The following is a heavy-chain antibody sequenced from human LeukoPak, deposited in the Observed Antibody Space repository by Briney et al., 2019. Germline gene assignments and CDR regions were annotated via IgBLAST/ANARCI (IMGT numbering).Heavy chain of an antibody. CDR3: ARERVVVVPAANYYYYYYGMDV. CDR2: INPNSGGT. J-gene: IGHJ6*02. CDR1: GYTFAGYY. D-gene: IGHD2-2*01. V-gene: IGHV1-2*04. Sequence: GASVKVSCKASGYTFAGYYMHWVRQAPGQGLEWMGWINPNSGGTNYAQKFQGWVTMTRDTSISTAYMELSRLRSDDTAVYYCARERVVVVPAANYYYYYYGMDVWGQGTTVTVSS.